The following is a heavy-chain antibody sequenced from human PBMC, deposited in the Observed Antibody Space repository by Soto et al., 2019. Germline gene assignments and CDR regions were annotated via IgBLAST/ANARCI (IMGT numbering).Heavy chain of an antibody. CDR2: IYHSGST. CDR1: SGSISSSNW. D-gene: IGHD3-9*01. J-gene: IGHJ5*02. Sequence: SETLSLTCAVSSGSISSSNWWSWVRQPPGKGLEWIGEIYHSGSTNYNPSLKSRVTISVDKSKNQFSLKLSSVTAADTAVYYCARKNYDIFTLSYNWYAPWGQGTLVTVSS. CDR3: ARKNYDIFTLSYNWYAP. V-gene: IGHV4-4*02.